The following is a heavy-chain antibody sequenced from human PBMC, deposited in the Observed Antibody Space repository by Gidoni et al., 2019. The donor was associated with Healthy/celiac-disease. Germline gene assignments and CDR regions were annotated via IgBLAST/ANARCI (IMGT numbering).Heavy chain of an antibody. Sequence: QVQLVESGGGVVQPGRSLRLSCAASGFTFRSYAFHWVRQAPGKGLEWVAVISYDGSNKYYADSVNGRFTIARDNSKNTLYLQMNSLRAEDTAVYYCARDGSEWYYYGSGSSRDDAFDIWGQGTMVTVSS. CDR1: GFTFRSYA. D-gene: IGHD3-10*01. CDR2: ISYDGSNK. CDR3: ARDGSEWYYYGSGSSRDDAFDI. J-gene: IGHJ3*02. V-gene: IGHV3-30-3*01.